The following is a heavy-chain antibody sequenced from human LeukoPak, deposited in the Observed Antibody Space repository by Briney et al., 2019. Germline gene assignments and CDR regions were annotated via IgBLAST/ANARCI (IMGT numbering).Heavy chain of an antibody. V-gene: IGHV1-69*06. CDR1: GGTFSSYA. CDR2: IIPIFGTA. J-gene: IGHJ4*02. D-gene: IGHD6-6*01. Sequence: GSSVKVSCKASGGTFSSYAISWVRQAPGQGLEWMGGIIPIFGTANYAQKFQGRVTITADKSTSTAYMELSSLRSEDTAVYYCARMRAARPPYYFDYWGQGTLVTVSS. CDR3: ARMRAARPPYYFDY.